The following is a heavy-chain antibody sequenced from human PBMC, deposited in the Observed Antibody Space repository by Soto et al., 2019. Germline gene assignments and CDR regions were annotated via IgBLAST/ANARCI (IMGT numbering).Heavy chain of an antibody. J-gene: IGHJ6*02. CDR1: RFTVNSNY. CDR3: ARDRNTLYGMDV. V-gene: IGHV3-66*01. Sequence: EVQLVESGGGLVQPGGSLRLSCAASRFTVNSNYMNWVRQAPGKGLEWVSVIYSGGSTYYADSVKGRFTISRDNSKNTLYLQMNSLRADDTAVYYCARDRNTLYGMDVWGQGTTVTVSS. CDR2: IYSGGST. D-gene: IGHD2-2*02.